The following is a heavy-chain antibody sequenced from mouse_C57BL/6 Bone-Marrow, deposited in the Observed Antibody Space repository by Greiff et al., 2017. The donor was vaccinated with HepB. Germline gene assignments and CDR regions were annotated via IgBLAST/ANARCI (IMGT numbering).Heavy chain of an antibody. CDR1: GYTFTDYY. CDR3: ARDGTTVYWDFDV. V-gene: IGHV1-76*01. J-gene: IGHJ1*03. D-gene: IGHD1-1*01. CDR2: IYPGSGNT. Sequence: QVQLKESGAELVRPGASVKLSCKASGYTFTDYYINWVKQRPGQGLEWIARIYPGSGNTYYNEKFKGKATLTAEKSSSTAYMQLSSLTSEDSAVYFCARDGTTVYWDFDVWGTGTTVTVSS.